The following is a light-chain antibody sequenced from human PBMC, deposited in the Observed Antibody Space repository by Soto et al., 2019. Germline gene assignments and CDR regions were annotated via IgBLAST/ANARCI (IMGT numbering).Light chain of an antibody. CDR3: HSWESNTEL. Sequence: QPVLTQSSSASASLGSSVKLTCTLSSGHSSYIIAWHQQQPGKARRYLMKLEGSGSYNKGSRVPDRFSGSRSGADPYLTISTIPFEEEDDYYCHSWESNTELFGTGTKLTVL. CDR1: SGHSSYI. V-gene: IGLV4-60*02. CDR2: LEGSGSY. J-gene: IGLJ1*01.